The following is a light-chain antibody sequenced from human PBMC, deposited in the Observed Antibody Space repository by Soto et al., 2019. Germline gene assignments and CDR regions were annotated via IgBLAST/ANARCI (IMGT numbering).Light chain of an antibody. Sequence: DIQMTQSPSTLSASVGDRVTITCRASQSISSWLAWYQQKPGKAPKLLIYKASSLESGVPSRFSGRGSGTEFTPTISSLQPDDFATYYCQQYNSYSPTWTFGQGTKVEIK. J-gene: IGKJ1*01. V-gene: IGKV1-5*03. CDR2: KAS. CDR1: QSISSW. CDR3: QQYNSYSPTWT.